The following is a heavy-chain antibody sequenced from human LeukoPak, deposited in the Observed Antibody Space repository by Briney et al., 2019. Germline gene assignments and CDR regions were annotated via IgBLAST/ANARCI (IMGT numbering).Heavy chain of an antibody. CDR2: MYYTGST. CDR3: ARLSCSSTSCPFEY. CDR1: GGSISSSSYF. Sequence: PSETLSLTCTVSGGSISSSSYFWAWIRQPPGKGLEWIGTMYYTGSTYYNPSLKSRFTISADTSMNQFSLKLSSVTAADTAVYYCARLSCSSTSCPFEYWGQGTLVTVSS. D-gene: IGHD2-2*01. V-gene: IGHV4-39*01. J-gene: IGHJ4*02.